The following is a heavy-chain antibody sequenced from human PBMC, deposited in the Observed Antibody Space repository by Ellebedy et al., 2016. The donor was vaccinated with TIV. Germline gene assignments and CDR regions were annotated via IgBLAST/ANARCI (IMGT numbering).Heavy chain of an antibody. V-gene: IGHV3-23*01. Sequence: GESLKISCAASGFTFRSFALHWVRQAPGTGLEWLSVPNAGGDDTYSADSVKGRFTVTRDNSKHTLFLQMNGLRAEDTAVYYCAKGSSSGFNYDRVGFQSWGQGTLVTVSS. D-gene: IGHD3-22*01. CDR1: GFTFRSFA. CDR3: AKGSSSGFNYDRVGFQS. J-gene: IGHJ5*02. CDR2: PNAGGDDT.